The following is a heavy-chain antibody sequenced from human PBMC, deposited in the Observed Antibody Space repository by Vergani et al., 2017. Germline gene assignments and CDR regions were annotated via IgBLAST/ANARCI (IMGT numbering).Heavy chain of an antibody. CDR1: GYSFTSYW. CDR2: IDPSDSYT. Sequence: EVQLVQSGAEVKKPGESLRISCKGSGYSFTSYWISWVRQMPGKGLEWMGRIDPSDSYTRYSPSFQGQVTISADKSISTAYLQWSSLKASDTAMYYCARLESSGWAGYYFDYWGQGTLVTVSS. V-gene: IGHV5-10-1*03. J-gene: IGHJ4*02. CDR3: ARLESSGWAGYYFDY. D-gene: IGHD6-19*01.